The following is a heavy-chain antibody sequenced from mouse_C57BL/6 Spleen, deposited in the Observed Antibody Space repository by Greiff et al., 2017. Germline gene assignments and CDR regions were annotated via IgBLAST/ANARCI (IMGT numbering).Heavy chain of an antibody. CDR1: GYAFSSSW. Sequence: VQLQQSGPELVKPGASVKISCKASGYAFSSSWMNWVKQRPGKGLEWIGRNYPGDGDTNYNGKFKGKATLTADKYSSTAYMQLSNLTSEDSAVYFSERETYYGNPFYAMDYWGQGTSVTVSA. CDR2: NYPGDGDT. J-gene: IGHJ4*01. D-gene: IGHD2-10*01. V-gene: IGHV1-82*01. CDR3: ERETYYGNPFYAMDY.